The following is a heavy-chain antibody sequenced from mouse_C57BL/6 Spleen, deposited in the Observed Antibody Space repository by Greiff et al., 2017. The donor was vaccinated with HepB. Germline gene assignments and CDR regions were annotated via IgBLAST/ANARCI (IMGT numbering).Heavy chain of an antibody. J-gene: IGHJ3*01. V-gene: IGHV5-12*01. D-gene: IGHD1-1*01. Sequence: VQLKQSGGGLVQPGGSLKLSCAASGFTFSDYYMYWVRQTPEKRLEWVAYISNGGGSTYYPDTVKGRFTISRDNAKNTLYLQMSRLKSEDTSMYYCARRYYYGSSSLAYWGQGTLVTVSA. CDR3: ARRYYYGSSSLAY. CDR2: ISNGGGST. CDR1: GFTFSDYY.